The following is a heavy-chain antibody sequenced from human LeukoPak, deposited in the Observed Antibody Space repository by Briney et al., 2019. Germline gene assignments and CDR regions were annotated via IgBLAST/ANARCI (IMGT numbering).Heavy chain of an antibody. V-gene: IGHV3-23*01. Sequence: PGGSLRLPCAASGFTFSSYAMSWVRQAPGKGLEWVSAISGSGGSTYYADSVKGRFTISRDNSKNTLYLQMNSLRAEDTAVYYCARLAEGRMETSGSYRCFDYWGQGTLVTVSS. CDR2: ISGSGGST. CDR3: ARLAEGRMETSGSYRCFDY. CDR1: GFTFSSYA. J-gene: IGHJ4*02. D-gene: IGHD1-26*01.